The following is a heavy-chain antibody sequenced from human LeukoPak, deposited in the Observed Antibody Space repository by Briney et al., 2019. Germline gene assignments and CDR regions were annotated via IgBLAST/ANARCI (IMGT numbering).Heavy chain of an antibody. CDR1: GGSISSSSYY. CDR3: ARRDYGGKSETTSPHYFDF. V-gene: IGHV4-39*01. D-gene: IGHD4-23*01. Sequence: QSSETLSLTCTVSGGSISSSSYYWGWIRQPPGKGLEWIGSIYYSGNTHYNPSLKSRVTISVDTSKKQFSLKVSSVTAADTAVYYCARRDYGGKSETTSPHYFDFWGQGTLVTVSS. J-gene: IGHJ4*02. CDR2: IYYSGNT.